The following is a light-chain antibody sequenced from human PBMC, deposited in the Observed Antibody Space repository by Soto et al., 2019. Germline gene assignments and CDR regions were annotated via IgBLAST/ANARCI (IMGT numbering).Light chain of an antibody. J-gene: IGKJ4*01. V-gene: IGKV1-39*01. CDR2: AAS. Sequence: DIQMTQSPSSQSASVGDRVTITCRTSQRISTYLNWYQQKPGTAPKLLIYAASNLQSGDPSRFSGSASGTDFTLTISSLQPEDFATYDCQQSYSTPLTFGGGTKVEIK. CDR1: QRISTY. CDR3: QQSYSTPLT.